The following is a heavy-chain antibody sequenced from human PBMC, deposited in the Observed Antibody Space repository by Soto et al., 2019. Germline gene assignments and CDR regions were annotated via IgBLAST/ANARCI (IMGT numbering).Heavy chain of an antibody. J-gene: IGHJ5*02. CDR2: ISGGGGST. CDR3: TAMYWFDP. CDR1: GFTFSSYA. D-gene: IGHD5-18*01. V-gene: IGHV3-23*01. Sequence: GGSLRLSCTASGFTFSSYAMNWVRQAPGKGLEWVSAISGGGGSTYYADSVKGRFTISRDNSKNTLYLHMNSLRAEDTAVYYCTAMYWFDPWGQGTLVTVSS.